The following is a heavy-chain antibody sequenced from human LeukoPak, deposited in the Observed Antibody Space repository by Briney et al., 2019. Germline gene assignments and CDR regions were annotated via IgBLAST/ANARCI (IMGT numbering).Heavy chain of an antibody. Sequence: PGGSLRLSCAASGFTFSSYWMSWVRQAPGKGLEWVANIKQDGSEKYFVDSVKGRFTISRDNAKNSLYLQMNSLRAEDTAVYYCARDLFSYSGYDYFDYWGQGTLVTVSS. CDR2: IKQDGSEK. CDR3: ARDLFSYSGYDYFDY. V-gene: IGHV3-7*01. J-gene: IGHJ4*02. CDR1: GFTFSSYW. D-gene: IGHD5-12*01.